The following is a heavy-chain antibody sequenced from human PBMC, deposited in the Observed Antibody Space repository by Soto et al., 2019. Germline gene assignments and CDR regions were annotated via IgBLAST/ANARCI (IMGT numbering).Heavy chain of an antibody. J-gene: IGHJ4*02. Sequence: QVQLVQSGAEVKKPGASVKVSCKASGYTFTDFDINWVRQATGQGPEWMGCMNPKSGNTGYAQRFQGRVSMTRNTSIITAYMELSSLRSEDTAVYYCARGLPCDSCYNFWGQGTLVTVSS. V-gene: IGHV1-8*01. CDR3: ARGLPCDSCYNF. D-gene: IGHD3-10*01. CDR2: MNPKSGNT. CDR1: GYTFTDFD.